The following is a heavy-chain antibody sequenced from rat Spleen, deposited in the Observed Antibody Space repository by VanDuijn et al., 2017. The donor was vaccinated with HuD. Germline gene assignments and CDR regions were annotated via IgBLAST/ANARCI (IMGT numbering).Heavy chain of an antibody. CDR3: AKGNPYDGSYYYLYYFDY. D-gene: IGHD1-12*02. J-gene: IGHJ2*01. V-gene: IGHV5-22*01. CDR2: ISYEGSST. CDR1: GFTFSDYY. Sequence: EVQLVESGGGLVQPGRSLKLSCAASGFTFSDYYMAWVRQAPKKGLEWVASISYEGSSTYYGDSVKGRFTISRDNAKSTLYLQMDSLRSEDTATYYCAKGNPYDGSYYYLYYFDYWGQGVMVTVSS.